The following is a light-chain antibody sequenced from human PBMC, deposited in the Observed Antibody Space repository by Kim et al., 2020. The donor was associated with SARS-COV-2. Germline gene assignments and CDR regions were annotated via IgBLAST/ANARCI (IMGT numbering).Light chain of an antibody. CDR1: QTVRSSF. CDR3: QQYDGSRYS. V-gene: IGKV3-20*01. J-gene: IGKJ2*03. Sequence: LSPGESAALSCRASQTVRSSFLAWYQQKPGQAPRFLIYGTSNRATGIPDRFIGSGSGTDFTLTITKLEPEDFADYYCQQYDGSRYSFGQGTKLEI. CDR2: GTS.